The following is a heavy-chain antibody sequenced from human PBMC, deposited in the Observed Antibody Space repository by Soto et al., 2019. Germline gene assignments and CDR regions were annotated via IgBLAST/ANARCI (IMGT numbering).Heavy chain of an antibody. CDR1: GYTFTSYD. J-gene: IGHJ4*02. D-gene: IGHD3-3*01. V-gene: IGHV1-8*01. CDR3: ARDPDYDIWRGHYS. Sequence: ASVKVSCKASGYTFTSYDINWVRQATGQGLEWMGWMNPNSGNTGYAQKFQGRVTMTRNTSISTAYMELSSLRSEDTAVYYCARDPDYDIWRGHYSWGQGTLVTVSS. CDR2: MNPNSGNT.